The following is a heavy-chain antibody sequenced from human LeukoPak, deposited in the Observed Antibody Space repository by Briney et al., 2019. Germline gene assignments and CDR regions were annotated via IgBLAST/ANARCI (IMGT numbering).Heavy chain of an antibody. Sequence: PGGSLRLSCAASGFIFNNYGMSWVRQAPGKGLEWVSAISGSGDRTYYADSVKGRFTISRDNSKNTLYLQMNSLRADDTAVYYCSRDRLAAILSFDYWGQGTLVTVSS. J-gene: IGHJ4*02. CDR1: GFIFNNYG. V-gene: IGHV3-23*01. CDR2: ISGSGDRT. D-gene: IGHD5-18*01. CDR3: SRDRLAAILSFDY.